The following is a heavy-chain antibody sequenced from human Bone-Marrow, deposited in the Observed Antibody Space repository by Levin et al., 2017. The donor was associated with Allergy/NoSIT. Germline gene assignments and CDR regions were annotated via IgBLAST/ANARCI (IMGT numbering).Heavy chain of an antibody. CDR2: ISSSSSYI. CDR3: ARDTGWLQLGDVGNFGPNWFDP. CDR1: GFTFSSYS. Sequence: PGGSLRLSCAASGFTFSSYSMNWVRQAPGKGLEWVSSISSSSSYIYYADSVKGRFTISRDNAKNSLYLQMNSLRAEDTAVYYCARDTGWLQLGDVGNFGPNWFDPWGQGTLVTVSS. V-gene: IGHV3-21*01. J-gene: IGHJ5*02. D-gene: IGHD5-24*01.